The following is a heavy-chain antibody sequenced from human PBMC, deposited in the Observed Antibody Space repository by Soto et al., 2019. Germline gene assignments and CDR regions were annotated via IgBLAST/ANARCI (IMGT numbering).Heavy chain of an antibody. V-gene: IGHV3-23*01. CDR1: GFTFSDYA. D-gene: IGHD2-8*01. CDR2: IIGSGGGT. J-gene: IGHJ4*02. CDR3: TKEMYFGASPDF. Sequence: GGSLRLSCVASGFTFSDYAMSWVRQAPGKGLEWVSEIIGSGGGTYYADSVKGRFTISRDNSKNTQYLQMNGLRAEDTALYYCTKEMYFGASPDFWGQGTLVTVSS.